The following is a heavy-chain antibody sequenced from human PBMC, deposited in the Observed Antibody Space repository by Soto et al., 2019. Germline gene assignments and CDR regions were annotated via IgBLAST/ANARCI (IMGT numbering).Heavy chain of an antibody. J-gene: IGHJ6*02. V-gene: IGHV3-30*18. CDR1: GFTFSSYG. D-gene: IGHD3-10*01. Sequence: QVQLVESGGGVVQPGRSLRLSCAASGFTFSSYGMHWVRQAAGKGLEWVAVISYDGSNKYYADSVKGRFTISRDNSKNTLYLQMNSLRAEDTAVYYCAKDRGFGDPGDVWGQGTTVTVSS. CDR2: ISYDGSNK. CDR3: AKDRGFGDPGDV.